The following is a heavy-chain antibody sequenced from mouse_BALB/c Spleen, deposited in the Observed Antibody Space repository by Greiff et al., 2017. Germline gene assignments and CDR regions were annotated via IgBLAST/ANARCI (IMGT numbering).Heavy chain of an antibody. V-gene: IGHV6-6*02. Sequence: DVKLQESGGGLVQPGGSMKLSCVASGFTFSNYWMNWVRQSPEKGLEWVAEIRLKSNNYATHYAESVKGRFTISRDDSKSSVYLQMNNLRAEDTGIYYCTRPGMITSHWYFDVWGAGTTVTVSS. CDR3: TRPGMITSHWYFDV. D-gene: IGHD2-4*01. CDR2: IRLKSNNYAT. J-gene: IGHJ1*01. CDR1: GFTFSNYW.